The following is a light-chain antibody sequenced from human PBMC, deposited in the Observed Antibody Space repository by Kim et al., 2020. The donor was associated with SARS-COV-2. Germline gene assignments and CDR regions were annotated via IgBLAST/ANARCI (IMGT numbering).Light chain of an antibody. V-gene: IGKV3-20*01. CDR2: AAS. CDR1: HIISSSF. Sequence: LPPGETTTSSQTRRHIISSSFFAWHQQTADQPPILLFCAASSAAAITPNRCSGSACGTYFPLTISRLEAEDLALYYCQYCSTPLTFGGGTKVDIK. J-gene: IGKJ4*01. CDR3: QYCSTPLT.